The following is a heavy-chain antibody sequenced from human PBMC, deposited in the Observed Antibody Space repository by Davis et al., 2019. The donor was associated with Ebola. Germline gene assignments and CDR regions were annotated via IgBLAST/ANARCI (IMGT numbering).Heavy chain of an antibody. D-gene: IGHD5-18*01. J-gene: IGHJ4*02. CDR1: GFTFSSYG. CDR3: AKGMDTAMVTEDY. Sequence: PGGSLTLSCAASGFTFSSYGMHWVRQAPGKGLEWVAVIWYDGSNKYYADSVKGRFTISRDNSKNTLYLQMNSLRAEDTAVYYCAKGMDTAMVTEDYWGQGTLVTVSS. V-gene: IGHV3-30*02. CDR2: IWYDGSNK.